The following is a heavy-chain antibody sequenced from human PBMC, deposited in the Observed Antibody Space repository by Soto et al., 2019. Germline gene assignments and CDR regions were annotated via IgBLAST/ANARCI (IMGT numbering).Heavy chain of an antibody. CDR3: ARAVMITFGGVIVDY. D-gene: IGHD3-16*02. CDR1: GGSCSGYY. J-gene: IGHJ4*02. Sequence: ASETLSLTCAVYGGSCSGYYWSWIRQPPGKGLEWIGEINHSGSTNYNPSLKSRVTISVDTSKNQFSLKLSSVTAADTAVYYCARAVMITFGGVIVDYWGQGTLVTVSS. CDR2: INHSGST. V-gene: IGHV4-34*01.